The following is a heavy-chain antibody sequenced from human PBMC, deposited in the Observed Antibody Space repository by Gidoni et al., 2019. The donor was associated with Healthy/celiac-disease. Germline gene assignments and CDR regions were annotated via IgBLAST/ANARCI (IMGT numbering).Heavy chain of an antibody. D-gene: IGHD3-10*01. CDR3: AKESSPRSRLGSTGGKNGVDY. Sequence: QVQLVESGGGVVQPGRSLRLSCAASGFPFSSYGMHWVRQAPGKGLEWVAVISYDGSKKYYADSVKGRFTISRDNSKNTLYLQMNSLRAEDTAVYYCAKESSPRSRLGSTGGKNGVDYWGQGTLVTVSS. CDR1: GFPFSSYG. CDR2: ISYDGSKK. J-gene: IGHJ4*02. V-gene: IGHV3-30*18.